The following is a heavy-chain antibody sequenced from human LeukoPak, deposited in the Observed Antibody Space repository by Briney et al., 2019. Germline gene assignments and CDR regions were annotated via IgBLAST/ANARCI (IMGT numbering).Heavy chain of an antibody. CDR3: AKVGGYGGNSGGY. D-gene: IGHD4-23*01. CDR1: GFTFSSYG. Sequence: GRSLRLSCAASGFTFSSYGMHWVRQAPGKGLEWVAFIRYDGSNKYYADSVKGRFTISRDNSKNTLYLQTNSLRAEGTAVYYCAKVGGYGGNSGGYWGQGTLVTVSS. V-gene: IGHV3-30*02. CDR2: IRYDGSNK. J-gene: IGHJ4*02.